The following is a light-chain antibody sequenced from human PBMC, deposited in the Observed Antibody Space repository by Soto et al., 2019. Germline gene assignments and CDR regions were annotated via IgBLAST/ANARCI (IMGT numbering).Light chain of an antibody. CDR1: QGISSY. V-gene: IGKV1-39*01. Sequence: DIQMTQSPSSLSASVGDRVTITCRPSQGISSYLNWYQQKPGQPPKLLIYAAYSLQSGVPSRFTGGGSGTDFTLNIRSLQPEDFATYYCQQTYTTLWTFGQGTKVEIK. J-gene: IGKJ1*01. CDR3: QQTYTTLWT. CDR2: AAY.